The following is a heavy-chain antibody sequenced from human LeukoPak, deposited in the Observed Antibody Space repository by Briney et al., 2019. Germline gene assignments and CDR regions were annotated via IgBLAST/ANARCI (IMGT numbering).Heavy chain of an antibody. Sequence: PSETLSLTCTVSGGSISSYYWSWIRQPPGKGLEWIGYIYYSGSTNYNPSLKSRVTISVDTSKNQFSLKLSSVTAADTAVYYCAREPRRGTSFDYWGQGTLVTVSS. D-gene: IGHD1-26*01. CDR2: IYYSGST. CDR3: AREPRRGTSFDY. V-gene: IGHV4-59*08. J-gene: IGHJ4*02. CDR1: GGSISSYY.